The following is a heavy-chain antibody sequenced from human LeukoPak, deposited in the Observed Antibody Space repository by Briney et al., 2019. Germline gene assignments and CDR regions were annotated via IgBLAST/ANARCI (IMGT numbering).Heavy chain of an antibody. Sequence: PGGSLRLSCAASGFTFSSYGMHWVRQAPGKGLEWVAVIWYDGSNKYYADSVKGRFTISRDNSKNTLYLQMNSLRAEDTAVYYWARVRAYSSGWYFLGDYWGQGTLVTVSS. CDR2: IWYDGSNK. D-gene: IGHD6-19*01. CDR3: ARVRAYSSGWYFLGDY. CDR1: GFTFSSYG. V-gene: IGHV3-33*01. J-gene: IGHJ4*02.